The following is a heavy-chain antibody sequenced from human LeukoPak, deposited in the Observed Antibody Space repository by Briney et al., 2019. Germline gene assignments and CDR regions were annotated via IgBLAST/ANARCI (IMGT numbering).Heavy chain of an antibody. D-gene: IGHD6-25*01. CDR2: ISGGAPST. V-gene: IGHV3-23*01. J-gene: IGHJ4*02. Sequence: GGSLRLSCEATGFIFSNYWMAWVRQAPGKGLEWVSAISGGAPSTYYADSVKGRFIISRDNSKNTLYLQMNSLRAEDTAVYYCAKDRGYGSLYYFDYWGQGTLVTVSS. CDR1: GFIFSNYW. CDR3: AKDRGYGSLYYFDY.